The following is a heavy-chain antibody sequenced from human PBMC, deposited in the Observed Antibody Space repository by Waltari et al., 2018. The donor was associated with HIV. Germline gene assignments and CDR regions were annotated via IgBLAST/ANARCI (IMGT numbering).Heavy chain of an antibody. D-gene: IGHD6-19*01. V-gene: IGHV5-51*01. J-gene: IGHJ4*02. CDR2: IHPGDADT. CDR1: GYNFTTYW. Sequence: EVQLVQSGAEVKKPGESLKISCKSSGYNFTTYWIGWGRQMPGKGLEWMGIIHPGDADTRYSPSCEGQVTISADKSISTAFLQGSSLKASDTAMYYCARGLPKQWLAYFDYWGQGTLVTVSS. CDR3: ARGLPKQWLAYFDY.